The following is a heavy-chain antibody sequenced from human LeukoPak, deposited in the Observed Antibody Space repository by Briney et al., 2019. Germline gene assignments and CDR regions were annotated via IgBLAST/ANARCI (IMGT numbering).Heavy chain of an antibody. D-gene: IGHD5/OR15-5a*01. J-gene: IGHJ4*02. Sequence: SETPSLTCTVSGVSVSSYYWTWIRQPPGKGLECIGYIYYSGGTNYNPSLKGRVTISINTSKNQFSLKLSSVTAADTAVYYCARLTLASTGYFFDFWGQGALVTVSS. CDR2: IYYSGGT. V-gene: IGHV4-59*08. CDR3: ARLTLASTGYFFDF. CDR1: GVSVSSYY.